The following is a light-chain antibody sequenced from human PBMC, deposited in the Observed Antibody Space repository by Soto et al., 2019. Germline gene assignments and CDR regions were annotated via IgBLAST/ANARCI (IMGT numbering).Light chain of an antibody. V-gene: IGLV2-23*01. CDR3: CSYAGSSTFV. Sequence: QCVLTQPASVSGSPGQSITISCTGTSSDVGNYKLASWYQHHPGKAPKLMIYEGSKRPSGVSNRFSGSKSGNTASLTISGLQAEDEADYYCCSYAGSSTFVFGPGTKLTVL. CDR1: SSDVGNYKL. J-gene: IGLJ1*01. CDR2: EGS.